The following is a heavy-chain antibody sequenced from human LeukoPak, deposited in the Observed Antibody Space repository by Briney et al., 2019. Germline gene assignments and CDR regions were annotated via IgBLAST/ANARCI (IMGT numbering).Heavy chain of an antibody. Sequence: GGSLRLSCAASGFTFRNYGMYWVRQAPGKGLEWVAVISYDGSNKYYADSVKGRFTISRDNSKNTLYLQMNSLRAEDTAVYYCAQDPEEIAVAGTDYWGQGTLVTVSS. D-gene: IGHD6-19*01. CDR3: AQDPEEIAVAGTDY. CDR1: GFTFRNYG. V-gene: IGHV3-30*18. J-gene: IGHJ4*02. CDR2: ISYDGSNK.